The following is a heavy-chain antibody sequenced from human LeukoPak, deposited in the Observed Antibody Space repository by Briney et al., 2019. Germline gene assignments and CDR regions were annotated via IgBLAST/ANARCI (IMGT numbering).Heavy chain of an antibody. V-gene: IGHV1-18*01. CDR3: ARGDTYYYDSSGYRSDWFDP. CDR2: ISAYNGNT. Sequence: ASVKVSCKASGYTFTSYGISWVRQAPGQGLEWMGWISAYNGNTNYAQKLQGRVTMTTDTSTSTAYMELRSLRSDDTAVYYCARGDTYYYDSSGYRSDWFDPWGQGTLVTVSS. J-gene: IGHJ5*02. CDR1: GYTFTSYG. D-gene: IGHD3-22*01.